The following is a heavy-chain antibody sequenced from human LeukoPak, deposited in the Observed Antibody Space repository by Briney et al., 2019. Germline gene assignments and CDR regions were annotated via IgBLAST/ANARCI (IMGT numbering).Heavy chain of an antibody. CDR1: GGSISSYY. CDR3: AREPYIVATIGGGFDY. D-gene: IGHD5-12*01. CDR2: IYTSGST. V-gene: IGHV4-4*07. Sequence: SETLSLTCTVSGGSISSYYWSWIRQPAGKGLEWIGRIYTSGSTNYNPSLKSRVTMSVDTSKNQFSLKLSSVTAADTAVYYCAREPYIVATIGGGFDYWGXGTLVTVSS. J-gene: IGHJ4*02.